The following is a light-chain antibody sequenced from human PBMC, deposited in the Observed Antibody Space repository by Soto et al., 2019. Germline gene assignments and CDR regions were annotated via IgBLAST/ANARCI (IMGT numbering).Light chain of an antibody. Sequence: EIVLTQSPGTLSLSPGERATLSCRASQSVSSSYLAWYQQKPGQAPRLLIYGASSRATGIPDRFSGSGSGTDFTLIISRLEPEDFAVYYCQLYGSSTGFTFGPGTKVDIK. V-gene: IGKV3-20*01. CDR2: GAS. J-gene: IGKJ3*01. CDR1: QSVSSSY. CDR3: QLYGSSTGFT.